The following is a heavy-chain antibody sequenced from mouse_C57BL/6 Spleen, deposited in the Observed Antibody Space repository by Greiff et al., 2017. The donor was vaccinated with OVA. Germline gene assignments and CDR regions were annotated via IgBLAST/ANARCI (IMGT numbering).Heavy chain of an antibody. V-gene: IGHV1-50*01. CDR3: ARRGGNSFCWFAY. D-gene: IGHD2-1*01. CDR1: GYTFTSYW. J-gene: IGHJ3*01. CDR2: IDPSDSYT. Sequence: QVQLQQPGAELVKPGASVKLSCKASGYTFTSYWMQWVKQRPGQGLEWIGEIDPSDSYTNYNQKFKGKATLTVDTSSSTAYMQLSSLTSEDSAVYYCARRGGNSFCWFAYWGQGTLVTVSA.